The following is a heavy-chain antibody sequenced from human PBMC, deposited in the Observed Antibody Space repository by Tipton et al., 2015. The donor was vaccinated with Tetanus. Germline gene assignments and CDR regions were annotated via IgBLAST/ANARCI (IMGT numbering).Heavy chain of an antibody. CDR3: AGGLEAPYCSSAACDPNWFDP. J-gene: IGHJ5*02. CDR1: QFLFSSFG. D-gene: IGHD2-2*01. V-gene: IGHV3-30*03. CDR2: ISHDGSHE. Sequence: SLRLSCAASQFLFSSFGMHWVRQAPGKGLEWVALISHDGSHEDYADSVKGRFTISRDNSENTLSLQMNSLRPEDTAVYFCAGGLEAPYCSSAACDPNWFDPWGQGALVTVSS.